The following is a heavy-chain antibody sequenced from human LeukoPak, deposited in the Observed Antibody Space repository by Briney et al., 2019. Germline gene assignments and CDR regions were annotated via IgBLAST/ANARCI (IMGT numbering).Heavy chain of an antibody. J-gene: IGHJ4*02. CDR2: ISWNSGSI. CDR1: GFTFDDYA. CDR3: AKDSSGSYYGPGRFFDY. D-gene: IGHD1-26*01. V-gene: IGHV3-9*03. Sequence: GGSLRLSCAASGFTFDDYAMHWVRQAPGKGLEWISGISWNSGSIGYADSVKGRFTISRDNAKNSLYLQMNSLRAEDMALYYCAKDSSGSYYGPGRFFDYWGQGTLVTVSS.